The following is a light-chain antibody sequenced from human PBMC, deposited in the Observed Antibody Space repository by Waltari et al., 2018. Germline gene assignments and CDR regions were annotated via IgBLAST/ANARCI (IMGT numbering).Light chain of an antibody. CDR1: SGSVSSSYY. J-gene: IGLJ3*02. V-gene: IGLV8-61*01. CDR3: VLYMGSVIWV. Sequence: QTVVTQEPSFSVSPGGTVTLTCGLSSGSVSSSYYPSWYQQTPGQAPRTLIYNTNTRSSGVPDRFSASILGNKAALTITGAQADDESDYYCVLYMGSVIWVFGGGTKLTVL. CDR2: NTN.